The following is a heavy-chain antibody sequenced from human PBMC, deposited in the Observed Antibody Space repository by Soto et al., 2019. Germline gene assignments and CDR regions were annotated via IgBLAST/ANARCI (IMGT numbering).Heavy chain of an antibody. J-gene: IGHJ6*02. CDR3: ARGPAYVLCSGGSCFPPPPYYYGMDV. Sequence: GGSLRLSCAASGFTFSSYGMHWVRQAPGKGLEWVAVIWYDGSNKYYADSVKGRFTISRDNSKNTLYLQMNSLRAEDTAVYYCARGPAYVLCSGGSCFPPPPYYYGMDVWGQGTTVTVSS. CDR1: GFTFSSYG. CDR2: IWYDGSNK. D-gene: IGHD2-15*01. V-gene: IGHV3-33*01.